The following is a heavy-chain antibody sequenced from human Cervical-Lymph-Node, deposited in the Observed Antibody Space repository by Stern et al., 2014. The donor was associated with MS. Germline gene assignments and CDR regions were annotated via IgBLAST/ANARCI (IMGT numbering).Heavy chain of an antibody. J-gene: IGHJ5*02. CDR3: ARDRYNWNDFNWFDP. Sequence: MQLVESGGGVVQPGRSLRLSCAASGFTFSSYAMHWVRQAPGKGLEWVAVISYDGSNKYYADSVKGRFTISRDNSKNTLYLQMNSLRAEDTAVYYCARDRYNWNDFNWFDPGGQGTLVTVSS. V-gene: IGHV3-30*01. CDR2: ISYDGSNK. D-gene: IGHD1-1*01. CDR1: GFTFSSYA.